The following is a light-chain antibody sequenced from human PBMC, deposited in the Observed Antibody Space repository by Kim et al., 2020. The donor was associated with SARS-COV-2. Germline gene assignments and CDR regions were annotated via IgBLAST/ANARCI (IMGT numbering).Light chain of an antibody. J-gene: IGLJ2*01. V-gene: IGLV2-11*03. Sequence: PGQSVAVSCTGSSNDIGTYNYVSWYQQHPGKAPRLMIFDVNRRPPGVPDRFSGSKSGNTASLTISGLQPEDEADYYCSSSAGHFLVFAGGTQLTVL. CDR3: SSSAGHFLV. CDR1: SNDIGTYNY. CDR2: DVN.